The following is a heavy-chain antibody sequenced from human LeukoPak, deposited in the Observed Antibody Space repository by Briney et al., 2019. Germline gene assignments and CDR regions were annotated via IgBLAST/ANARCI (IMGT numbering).Heavy chain of an antibody. CDR2: IYNTEST. CDR1: GGSISSGGHS. CDR3: ASHSGGYAY. Sequence: SQTLSLTCAVSGGSISSGGHSWSSIRQPPGKGLEWIGYIYNTESTYYNSSLKSRVTISVDTSKNQFSLKLNSVTAADTAVYYCASHSGGYAYWGQGTLVTVSS. J-gene: IGHJ4*02. V-gene: IGHV4-30-4*07. D-gene: IGHD5-12*01.